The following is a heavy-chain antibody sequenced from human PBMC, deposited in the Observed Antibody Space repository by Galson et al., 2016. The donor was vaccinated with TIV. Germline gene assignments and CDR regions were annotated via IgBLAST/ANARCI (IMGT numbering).Heavy chain of an antibody. CDR2: MKTGDIEE. J-gene: IGHJ4*02. Sequence: LRLSCAASGFTFSSYSMSWVRQAPGRGLEWVASMKTGDIEEYNVNAVKGRFTVSRDSAKNSVDLQMSSLRVDDTAVYYCARWRGRQSEFESWGQGTLVTVSS. D-gene: IGHD3-3*01. V-gene: IGHV3-7*01. CDR1: GFTFSSYS. CDR3: ARWRGRQSEFES.